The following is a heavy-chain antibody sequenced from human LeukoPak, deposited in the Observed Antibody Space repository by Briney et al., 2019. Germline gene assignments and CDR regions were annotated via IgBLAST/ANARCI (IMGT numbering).Heavy chain of an antibody. J-gene: IGHJ5*02. CDR1: GFTFSSYW. CDR2: IKQDGSEK. Sequence: GGSLRLSCAASGFTFSSYWMSWFRQAPGRGLEWVANIKQDGSEKYYVDSVKGRFTISRDNAKNSLYLQMNGLRAEDTAVYYCARKISSSPENWFDPWGQGTLVTVSS. CDR3: ARKISSSPENWFDP. V-gene: IGHV3-7*01. D-gene: IGHD6-6*01.